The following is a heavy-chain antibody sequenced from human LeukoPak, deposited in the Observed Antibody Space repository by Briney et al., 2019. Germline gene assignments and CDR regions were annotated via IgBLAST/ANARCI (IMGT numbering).Heavy chain of an antibody. V-gene: IGHV3-23*01. D-gene: IGHD3-3*01. J-gene: IGHJ4*02. CDR2: INAVDANT. CDR1: GFIFSSYA. Sequence: GGFLRLSCEASGFIFSSYAMTWVRQAPGKGLEWVATINAVDANTYYADSVKGRFTVSRDNSKNTLYLQINSLRAEDTAVYYCAKQFLDTNWGQGTLVTVSS. CDR3: AKQFLDTN.